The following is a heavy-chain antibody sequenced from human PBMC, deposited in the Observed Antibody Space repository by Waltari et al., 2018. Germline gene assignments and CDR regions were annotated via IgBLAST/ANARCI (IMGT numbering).Heavy chain of an antibody. Sequence: QVQLVQSGAEVKKPGASVKVACKASGYTFTSYAIHWVRHAPGHRPGWMGWINAGNGNTKYSQKFQGRVTITRDTSASTAYMELSSLRSEDTAVYYCARARNCGGDCYSAYYYGMDVWGQGTTVTVSS. V-gene: IGHV1-3*01. CDR2: INAGNGNT. J-gene: IGHJ6*02. D-gene: IGHD2-21*01. CDR1: GYTFTSYA. CDR3: ARARNCGGDCYSAYYYGMDV.